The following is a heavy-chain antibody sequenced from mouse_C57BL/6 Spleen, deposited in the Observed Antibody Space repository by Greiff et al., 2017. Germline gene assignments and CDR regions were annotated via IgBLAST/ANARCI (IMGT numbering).Heavy chain of an antibody. V-gene: IGHV5-17*01. D-gene: IGHD4-1*01. J-gene: IGHJ1*03. Sequence: EVHLVESGGGLVKPGGSLKLSCAASGFTFSDYGMHWVRQAPEKGLEWVAYISSGSSNIYYADTVKGRFTISRDNATNTLFLQMTSLRSEDTAMYYCARANGDLWYFDVWGTGTTVTVSS. CDR1: GFTFSDYG. CDR3: ARANGDLWYFDV. CDR2: ISSGSSNI.